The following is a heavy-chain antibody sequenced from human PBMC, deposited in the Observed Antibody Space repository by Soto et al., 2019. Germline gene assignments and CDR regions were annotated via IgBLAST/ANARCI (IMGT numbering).Heavy chain of an antibody. V-gene: IGHV2-5*01. CDR3: AHRGGATVGLYYFDY. CDR1: GFSLSTTGVG. J-gene: IGHJ4*02. D-gene: IGHD3-16*01. Sequence: SGPTLGNPTQTLTLTCTFSGFSLSTTGVGVSWSRQPPGKALEWLALIYWHDDKRYSPSLKSRLTITKDTSKNQVVLTMTNMDPVDTATYYCAHRGGATVGLYYFDYWGQGALVTVSS. CDR2: IYWHDDK.